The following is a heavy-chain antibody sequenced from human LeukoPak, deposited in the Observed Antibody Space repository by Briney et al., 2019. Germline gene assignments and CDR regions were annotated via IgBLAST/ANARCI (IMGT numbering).Heavy chain of an antibody. V-gene: IGHV3-7*04. J-gene: IGHJ4*02. CDR3: ARGDAFSGDH. CDR1: GFTFRNFW. Sequence: QPGGSLRLXCAASGFTFRNFWMSWVRLAPGRGLEWVANIHPEGNEKYHVESEKGRFTISRDNPKSSLFLQMNGLRVEDTAVYYCARGDAFSGDHWGQGTLVTVSS. CDR2: IHPEGNEK.